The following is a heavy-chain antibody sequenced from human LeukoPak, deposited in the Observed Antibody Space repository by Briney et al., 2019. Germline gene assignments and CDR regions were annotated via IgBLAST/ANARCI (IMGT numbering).Heavy chain of an antibody. J-gene: IGHJ4*02. V-gene: IGHV1-8*02. CDR3: ARGLTRWFGELLLVY. CDR1: GYTFTSYD. CDR2: MNPNSGNT. Sequence: ASVKVSCKASGYTFTSYDINWVRQATGQGLKWMGWMNPNSGNTGYAQKFQGRVTMTRNTSISTAYMELSSLRSEDTAVYYCARGLTRWFGELLLVYWGQGTLVTVSS. D-gene: IGHD3-10*01.